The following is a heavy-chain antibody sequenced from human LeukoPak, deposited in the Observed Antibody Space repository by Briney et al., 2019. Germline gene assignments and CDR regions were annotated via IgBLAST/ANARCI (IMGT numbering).Heavy chain of an antibody. CDR1: GGSISSSNYF. V-gene: IGHV4-39*01. Sequence: SETLSLTCTVSGGSISSSNYFWSWIRQPPGQELEWIASINYGGTTYYNPSLKSRVTISVDTSKNQFSLRLTSVTAADTAVYLCARYVVYGSGKYYFDYWGQGSLVSVSS. CDR2: INYGGTT. D-gene: IGHD3-10*01. J-gene: IGHJ4*02. CDR3: ARYVVYGSGKYYFDY.